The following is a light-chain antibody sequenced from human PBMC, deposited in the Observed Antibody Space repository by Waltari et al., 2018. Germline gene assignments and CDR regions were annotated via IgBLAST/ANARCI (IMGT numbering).Light chain of an antibody. CDR2: DVS. V-gene: IGLV2-23*02. CDR1: STDVGGYHY. Sequence: QSALTQPASVSGSPGQSITISCTGTSTDVGGYHYFSWYQQHPGKATKLMIYDVSKRPSGVSNRFSGSKSGNTASLTISGLQAEDEADYYCCSYAGTSTVVFGGGTKLTVL. CDR3: CSYAGTSTVV. J-gene: IGLJ2*01.